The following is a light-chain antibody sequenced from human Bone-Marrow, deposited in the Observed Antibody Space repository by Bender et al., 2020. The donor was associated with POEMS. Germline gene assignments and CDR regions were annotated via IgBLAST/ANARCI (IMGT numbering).Light chain of an antibody. CDR1: NSDVGNYNY. J-gene: IGLJ1*01. Sequence: QSALTQPRSMSGSPGQSVTISCTGTNSDVGNYNYVSWYQQHPGKAPRLLISDVSERPSGVPDRFSGSKSGNTASLTISGLQAEDEADYYCCSYAGSYIYVFGTGTQVTVL. CDR2: DVS. CDR3: CSYAGSYIYV. V-gene: IGLV2-11*01.